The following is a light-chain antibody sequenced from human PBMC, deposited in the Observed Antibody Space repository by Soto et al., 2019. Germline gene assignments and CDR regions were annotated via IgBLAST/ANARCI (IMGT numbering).Light chain of an antibody. CDR2: EGS. CDR1: SSDVGTYNL. V-gene: IGLV2-23*01. CDR3: CSFAVGSTLV. Sequence: QSALTQPASVSGSPGQSITISCTGTSSDVGTYNLVSWHQHHPGKAPKLIIYEGSKRPSGVSNRFSGSKSGNTASLTISGLQAEDEADYYGCSFAVGSTLVFGGGTKLTVL. J-gene: IGLJ2*01.